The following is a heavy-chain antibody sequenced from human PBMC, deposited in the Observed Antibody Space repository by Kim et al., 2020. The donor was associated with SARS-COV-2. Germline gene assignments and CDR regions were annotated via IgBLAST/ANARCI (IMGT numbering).Heavy chain of an antibody. J-gene: IGHJ4*02. V-gene: IGHV1-2*02. D-gene: IGHD4-17*01. Sequence: AQKFQGRVTMTRDTSISPAYMELSRRRSDDTAVYYCARSRWTYDYGVFDYWGQGTLVTVSS. CDR3: ARSRWTYDYGVFDY.